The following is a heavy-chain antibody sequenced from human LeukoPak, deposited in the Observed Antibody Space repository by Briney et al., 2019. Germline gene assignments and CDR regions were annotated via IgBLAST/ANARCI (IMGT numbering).Heavy chain of an antibody. CDR1: GYTFTNYD. Sequence: GASVKVSCRASGYTFTNYDITWVRQAPGQGLGWMGWMHGYKGNTKYAQKVQGRVTMTTDTSTNTAYMELRRLRSDDTAFYYCATQRVDDYEGAFGIWGQGTMVTVSS. CDR3: ATQRVDDYEGAFGI. CDR2: MHGYKGNT. V-gene: IGHV1-18*01. D-gene: IGHD3-16*01. J-gene: IGHJ3*02.